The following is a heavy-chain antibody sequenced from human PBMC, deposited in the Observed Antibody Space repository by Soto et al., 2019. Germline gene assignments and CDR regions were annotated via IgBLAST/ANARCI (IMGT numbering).Heavy chain of an antibody. V-gene: IGHV3-30*04. CDR2: ISYDGSNK. J-gene: IGHJ3*02. CDR3: ARSLGTLGLEHDAFDI. Sequence: GGSLRLSCAASGFTFSSYAMHWVRQAPGKGLEWVAVISYDGSNKYYADSVKGRFTISRDNSKTTLYLQMNSLRAEDTDVYDCARSLGTLGLEHDAFDIWGQGTMVTVSS. CDR1: GFTFSSYA. D-gene: IGHD1-7*01.